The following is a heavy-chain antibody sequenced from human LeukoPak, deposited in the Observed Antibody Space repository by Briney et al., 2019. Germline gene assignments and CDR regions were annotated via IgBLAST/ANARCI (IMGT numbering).Heavy chain of an antibody. J-gene: IGHJ4*02. D-gene: IGHD3-22*01. CDR1: GYTFTSYG. CDR3: AREEANYYDSSGYPLDY. Sequence: ASVKVSCKASGYTFTSYGISWVRQAPGQGLEWMGWISAYNGNTNYAQKLQGRVTMTTDTSTSTAYMELRSLRSDDTAVYYCAREEANYYDSSGYPLDYWGQGTLVTVSS. CDR2: ISAYNGNT. V-gene: IGHV1-18*01.